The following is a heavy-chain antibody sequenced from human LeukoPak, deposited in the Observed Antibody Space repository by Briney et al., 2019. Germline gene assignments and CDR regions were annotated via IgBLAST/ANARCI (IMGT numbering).Heavy chain of an antibody. D-gene: IGHD3-16*02. CDR2: IYTSGST. CDR1: GGSISSGSYY. J-gene: IGHJ4*02. V-gene: IGHV4-61*02. CDR3: AREYDYVWGSYRFYYFDY. Sequence: PTQTLSLTCTVSGGSISSGSYYWSWIRQPAGKGLEWIGRIYTSGSTNYNPSLKSRVTISVDTSKNQFSLNLSSVTAADTALYYCAREYDYVWGSYRFYYFDYWGQGTLVTVSS.